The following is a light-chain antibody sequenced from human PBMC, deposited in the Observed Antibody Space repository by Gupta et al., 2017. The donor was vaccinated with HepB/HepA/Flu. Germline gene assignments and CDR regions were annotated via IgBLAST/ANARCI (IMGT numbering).Light chain of an antibody. J-gene: IGLJ2*01. CDR1: MLGNNY. CDR3: RAWDSTTVI. Sequence: SYDLTQPPPVSVPPGQTASIPCSGSMLGNNYVCWYQQKPGQSPVLGIFKDNKRPSAIPERVSGSNTTNTATLTISGTQAIEEYYYYCRAWDSTTVIFGGGTRLTVL. CDR2: KDN. V-gene: IGLV3-1*01.